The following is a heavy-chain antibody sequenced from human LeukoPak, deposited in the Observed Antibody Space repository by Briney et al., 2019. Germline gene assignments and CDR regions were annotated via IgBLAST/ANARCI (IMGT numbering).Heavy chain of an antibody. Sequence: GSLRLSCAASGFDLSRNGMHWVRQAPGKGLEWVAVIWYDGSNKYYADSVKGRFTISRDNSKNTLYLQMNSLRAEDTAVYYCAKGGCSSTSCHYFDYWGQGTLVTVSS. CDR1: GFDLSRNG. CDR3: AKGGCSSTSCHYFDY. D-gene: IGHD2-2*01. CDR2: IWYDGSNK. V-gene: IGHV3-33*06. J-gene: IGHJ4*02.